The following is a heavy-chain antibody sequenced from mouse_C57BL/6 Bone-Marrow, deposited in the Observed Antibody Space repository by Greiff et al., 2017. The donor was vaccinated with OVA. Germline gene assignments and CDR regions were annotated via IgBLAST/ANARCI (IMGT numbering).Heavy chain of an antibody. CDR2: INPNNGGT. D-gene: IGHD2-4*01. CDR1: GYTFTDYN. CDR3: AREMIHYYAMDY. V-gene: IGHV1-18*01. J-gene: IGHJ4*01. Sequence: EVKLQESGPELVKPGASVKIPCKASGYTFTDYNMDWVKQSHGKSLEWIGDINPNNGGTIYNQKFKGKATLTVDKSSSTAYMELRSLTSEDTAVYYCAREMIHYYAMDYWGQGTSVTVSS.